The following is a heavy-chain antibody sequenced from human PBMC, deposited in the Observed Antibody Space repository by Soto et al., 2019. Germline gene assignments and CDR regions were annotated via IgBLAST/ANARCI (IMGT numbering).Heavy chain of an antibody. Sequence: GGSLRLSCAASGFTFSSYSMNWVRQAPGKGLEWVSSISSSSSYIYYADSVKGRFTISRDNAKNSLYLQMNSLRAEDTAVYYCARGYSSGWYIFYDPYYFDYWGQGTLVTVSS. CDR3: ARGYSSGWYIFYDPYYFDY. J-gene: IGHJ4*02. D-gene: IGHD6-19*01. CDR2: ISSSSSYI. CDR1: GFTFSSYS. V-gene: IGHV3-21*01.